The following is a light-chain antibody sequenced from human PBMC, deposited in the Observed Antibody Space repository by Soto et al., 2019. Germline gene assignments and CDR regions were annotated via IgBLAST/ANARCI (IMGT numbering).Light chain of an antibody. CDR2: LGS. Sequence: DIVMTQSPLSLPVTPGEPASISCRSSQSLLHSNGYNCLDWYLQKPGQSPQLLIYLGSNRASGVPDRFSGSGSGTDFTLKISRLEAEDVGVYYCMQALQTPVTFCGGTKVEIK. V-gene: IGKV2-28*01. CDR3: MQALQTPVT. J-gene: IGKJ4*01. CDR1: QSLLHSNGYNC.